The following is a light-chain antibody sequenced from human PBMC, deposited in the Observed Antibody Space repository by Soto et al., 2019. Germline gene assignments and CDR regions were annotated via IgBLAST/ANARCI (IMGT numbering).Light chain of an antibody. V-gene: IGKV3-15*01. Sequence: EIVMTQSPATLSVSPGERATLSCRASQSVGRNLAWYQQKPGQAPRLLIYGASPRATGIPARFSGSGSGTEFILTISSLQSEDFAVYYCQQYHNWPRTFGQGTKV. J-gene: IGKJ1*01. CDR1: QSVGRN. CDR3: QQYHNWPRT. CDR2: GAS.